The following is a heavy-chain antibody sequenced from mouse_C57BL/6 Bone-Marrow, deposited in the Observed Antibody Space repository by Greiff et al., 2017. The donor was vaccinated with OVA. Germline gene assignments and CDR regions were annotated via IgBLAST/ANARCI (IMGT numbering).Heavy chain of an antibody. V-gene: IGHV1-61*01. D-gene: IGHD2-4*01. CDR3: AREGDYDKDWYFDV. CDR1: GYTFTSYW. J-gene: IGHJ1*03. CDR2: IYPSDSET. Sequence: QVHVKQPGAELVRPGSSVKLSCKASGYTFTSYWMDWVKQRPGQGLEWIGNIYPSDSETHYNQKFKDKATLTVDKSSSTAYMQLSSLTSEDSAVYYCAREGDYDKDWYFDVWGTGTTVTVSS.